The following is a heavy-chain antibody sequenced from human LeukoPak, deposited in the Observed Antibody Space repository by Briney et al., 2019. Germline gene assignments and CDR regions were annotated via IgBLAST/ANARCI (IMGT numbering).Heavy chain of an antibody. CDR2: ISYDGSNE. V-gene: IGHV3-30*18. CDR1: GFTFRTYG. CDR3: AKSRVRGVYYFDY. J-gene: IGHJ4*02. D-gene: IGHD3-10*02. Sequence: PGGSLRLPCAASGFTFRTYGMNWVRQAPGKGLEWVAIISYDGSNEDYADSVKGRFTISRDNSKNTLYLQMNSLRAEDSAVYYCAKSRVRGVYYFDYWGQGTLVTVSS.